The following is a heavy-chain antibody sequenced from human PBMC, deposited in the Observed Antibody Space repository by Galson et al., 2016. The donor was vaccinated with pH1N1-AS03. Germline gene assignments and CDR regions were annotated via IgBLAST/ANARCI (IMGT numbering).Heavy chain of an antibody. V-gene: IGHV3-23*01. CDR1: GFIFSGNS. D-gene: IGHD2-2*01. CDR2: ISPTGETT. Sequence: LRLSCAASGFIFSGNSMSWVRQAPGKGLEWVAAISPTGETTPYADSVKGLFIISRDNSKNTLFLEMDSLRAEDTAVYYCAKCDVSCQHSTLDYWGQGTLVTVSS. CDR3: AKCDVSCQHSTLDY. J-gene: IGHJ4*02.